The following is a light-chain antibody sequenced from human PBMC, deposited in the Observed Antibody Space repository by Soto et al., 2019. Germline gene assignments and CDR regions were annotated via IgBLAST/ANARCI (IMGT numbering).Light chain of an antibody. V-gene: IGKV1-9*01. CDR3: QQLAIYPRT. J-gene: IGKJ1*01. Sequence: DIPLTQSPSFLSASVGDRVTITCRASQDINSYLAWYQQKPGKAPNLLIYAASNVQTGVPSRFSGGGSATEFTLTISSLQPEDCATYYCQQLAIYPRTFGQGTRV. CDR1: QDINSY. CDR2: AAS.